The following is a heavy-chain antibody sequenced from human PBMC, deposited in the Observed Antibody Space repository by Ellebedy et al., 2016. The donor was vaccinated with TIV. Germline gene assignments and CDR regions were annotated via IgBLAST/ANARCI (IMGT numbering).Heavy chain of an antibody. D-gene: IGHD2-15*01. CDR2: IHYNGSA. CDR1: GCSIRSYY. CDR3: ARLADCSGSSCRIDY. V-gene: IGHV4-59*08. Sequence: MPSETLSLTCTVSGCSIRSYYWSWIRQPPGKGLQWIGNIHYNGSADYNPSLKSRLTISIDTSQHHFSLKLSSVTAADTAMYYCARLADCSGSSCRIDYWGQGTLVTVSS. J-gene: IGHJ4*02.